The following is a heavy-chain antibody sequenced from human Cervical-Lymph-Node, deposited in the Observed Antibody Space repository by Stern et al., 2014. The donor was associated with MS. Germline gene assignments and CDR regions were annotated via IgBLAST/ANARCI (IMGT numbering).Heavy chain of an antibody. Sequence: QVQLQESGPGLEKPSGTLSLTCDVSGGSFSTSHWWTWVRQPPGKGLEWIGEIYHSGIANYNPTLKSRFTMSEDRSKTQFSLKLNFVSAADTSIYFCARYDDASGYYQFGGLDSWGQGTLVSVSS. V-gene: IGHV4-4*02. CDR1: GGSFSTSHW. CDR2: IYHSGIA. D-gene: IGHD3-22*01. J-gene: IGHJ4*02. CDR3: ARYDDASGYYQFGGLDS.